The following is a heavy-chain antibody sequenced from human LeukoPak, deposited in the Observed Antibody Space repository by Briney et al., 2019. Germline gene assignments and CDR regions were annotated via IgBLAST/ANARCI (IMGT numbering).Heavy chain of an antibody. V-gene: IGHV5-51*01. CDR2: IYPGDSDT. J-gene: IGHJ4*02. Sequence: GESLKNACKGSGYSFTSYWIGWVRQMPGKGLEWMGIIYPGDSDTRYSPSFQGQVTISADKSISTAYLQWSSLKASDTAMYYCARLYDILTRYQGEFDYWGQGTLVTVSS. D-gene: IGHD3-9*01. CDR3: ARLYDILTRYQGEFDY. CDR1: GYSFTSYW.